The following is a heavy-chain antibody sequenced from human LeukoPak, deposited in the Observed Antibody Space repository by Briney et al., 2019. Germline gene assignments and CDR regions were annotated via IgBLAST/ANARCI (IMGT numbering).Heavy chain of an antibody. J-gene: IGHJ6*03. CDR1: AGSISNGDYY. CDR2: IFYGEST. V-gene: IGHV4-39*07. D-gene: IGHD3-3*01. Sequence: SETLSLTCSVSAGSISNGDYYWGWIRQAPGKGLEWIGCIFYGESTHYNPSLKSRATISVDTSKNQFSLRLTSVTAADTAVYYCARGGSYYDFWSGYYDYYYYMDVWGKGTTVTVSS. CDR3: ARGGSYYDFWSGYYDYYYYMDV.